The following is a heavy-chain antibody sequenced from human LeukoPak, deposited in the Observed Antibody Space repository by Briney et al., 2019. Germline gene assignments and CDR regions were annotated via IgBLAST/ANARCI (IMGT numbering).Heavy chain of an antibody. CDR2: ISYDGSNE. D-gene: IGHD6-19*01. Sequence: GGPLRLSCAASGFTFSTYGMHWVRQAPGKGLEWVAIISYDGSNEYYAGSVKGRFTISRDISKNTLYLQMNSLRAEDTAVYYCAKDDSSGWTDCWGQGTLVTVSS. CDR1: GFTFSTYG. CDR3: AKDDSSGWTDC. V-gene: IGHV3-30*18. J-gene: IGHJ4*02.